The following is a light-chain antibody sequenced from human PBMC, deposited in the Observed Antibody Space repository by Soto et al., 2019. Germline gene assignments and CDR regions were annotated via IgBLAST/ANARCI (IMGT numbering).Light chain of an antibody. CDR1: QSVSSSY. CDR2: GAS. CDR3: QQSGSSPPLT. V-gene: IGKV3-20*01. J-gene: IGKJ3*01. Sequence: EIVLTQSPGTLSLSPGERATLSCRASQSVSSSYLAWYQQKPGQAPRLLIYGASSRATGIPDRFSGSGSGTDFTLTISRLCALSFAAYSCQQSGSSPPLTFGPGTKVDIK.